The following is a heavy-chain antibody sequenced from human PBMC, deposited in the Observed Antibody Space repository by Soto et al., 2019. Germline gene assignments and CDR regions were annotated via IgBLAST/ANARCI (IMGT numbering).Heavy chain of an antibody. D-gene: IGHD3-3*01. V-gene: IGHV4-34*01. J-gene: IGHJ5*02. CDR2: INHTEGT. CDR3: ATRITVFGLLIPPFDP. CDR1: GGSVNGYY. Sequence: AETLSLTCAVYGGSVNGYYWNWIRQPPGKGLEWIGEINHTEGTHYNQSPKSRVTMSVDTSKNQFSLSLSSVTAADTAIYYCATRITVFGLLIPPFDPWGQGTQVTVAS.